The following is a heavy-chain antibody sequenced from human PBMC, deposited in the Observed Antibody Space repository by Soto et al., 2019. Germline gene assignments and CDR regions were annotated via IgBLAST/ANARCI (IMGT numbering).Heavy chain of an antibody. CDR3: ARDPTRRDSGYDSSGYFDY. CDR2: INPSGGST. V-gene: IGHV1-46*03. J-gene: IGHJ4*02. CDR1: GYTFTSYY. Sequence: ASVKVSCKASGYTFTSYYMHWVRQAPGQGLEWMGIINPSGGSTSYAQKFQGRVTMTRDTSTSTVYMELSSLRSEDTAAYYCARDPTRRDSGYDSSGYFDYWGQGTLVTVSS. D-gene: IGHD3-22*01.